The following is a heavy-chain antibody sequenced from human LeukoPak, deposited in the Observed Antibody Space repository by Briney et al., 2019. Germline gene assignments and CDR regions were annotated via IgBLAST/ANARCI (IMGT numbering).Heavy chain of an antibody. CDR3: ARDTPYYDFWSGYYTGSVPGDV. CDR2: IKQDGSEK. J-gene: IGHJ6*04. Sequence: GGSLRLSRAASGFTFSSYWMSWVRQAPGKGLEWVANIKQDGSEKYYVDSVKGRFTISRDNAKNSLYLQMNSLRAEDTAVYYCARDTPYYDFWSGYYTGSVPGDVWGKGTTVTVSS. CDR1: GFTFSSYW. D-gene: IGHD3-3*01. V-gene: IGHV3-7*01.